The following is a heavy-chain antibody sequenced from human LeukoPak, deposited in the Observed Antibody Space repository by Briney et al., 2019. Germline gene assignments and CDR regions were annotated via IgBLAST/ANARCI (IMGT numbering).Heavy chain of an antibody. J-gene: IGHJ6*02. V-gene: IGHV3-30-3*01. CDR1: GFTFSSYA. Sequence: GGSLRLSCAASGFTFSSYAMHWVRQAPGKGLEWVAVISYDGSNKYYADSVKGRFTISRDNSKNTLYLQMNSLRAEDTAVYYCARGGYSGYSRSGALYYYYGMDVWGQGTTVTVSS. D-gene: IGHD5-12*01. CDR3: ARGGYSGYSRSGALYYYYGMDV. CDR2: ISYDGSNK.